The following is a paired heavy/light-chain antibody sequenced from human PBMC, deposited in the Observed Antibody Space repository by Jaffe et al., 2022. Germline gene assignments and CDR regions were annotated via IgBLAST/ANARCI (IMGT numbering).Heavy chain of an antibody. CDR2: IGHDGSDR. J-gene: IGHJ4*02. CDR3: AKDDYGSIDY. Sequence: QVQLVESGGGVVQPGGSLRLSCAASGITFSADAMHWVRQGPGKGLEWVALIGHDGSDRQSADSVKGRFIISRDNSKNTVYLQMNSLRVEDTAVYYCAKDDYGSIDYWGQGTLVTVSS. V-gene: IGHV3-30*02. CDR1: GITFSADA. D-gene: IGHD4-17*01.
Light chain of an antibody. CDR1: QSLVYGDGNTY. CDR3: MQGTQWPWT. V-gene: IGKV2-30*01. CDR2: KVS. Sequence: EVVMTQSPLSLPVTLGQPASISCRSSQSLVYGDGNTYLNWFHQRPGQSPRRLIYKVSNRDSGVPDRFSGSGSGTDFTLKISRVEAEDVGVYYCMQGTQWPWTFGQGTKVEIK. J-gene: IGKJ1*01.